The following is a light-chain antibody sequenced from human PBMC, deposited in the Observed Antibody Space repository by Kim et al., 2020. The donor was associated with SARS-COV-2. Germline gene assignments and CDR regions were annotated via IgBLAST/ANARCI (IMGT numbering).Light chain of an antibody. CDR2: GKN. CDR3: NSRDSAPWV. V-gene: IGLV3-19*01. Sequence: SVALGQTVRITCQGDSLRSYYASWYQQKPGQAPVLVIYGKNNRPSGIPDRFSGSSSGNTASLTITGAQAEDEADYYCNSRDSAPWVFGGGTQLTDL. J-gene: IGLJ3*02. CDR1: SLRSYY.